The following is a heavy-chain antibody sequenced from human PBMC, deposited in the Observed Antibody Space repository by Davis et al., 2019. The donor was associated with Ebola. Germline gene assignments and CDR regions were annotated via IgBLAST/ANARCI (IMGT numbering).Heavy chain of an antibody. CDR1: GFTLSIYG. CDR3: AKRATVKVAGANYYNAMDV. CDR2: ISGSGGDP. J-gene: IGHJ6*04. Sequence: GESLKISCAASGFTLSIYGMHWVRQAPGKGLEWVSRISGSGGDPLYADSVKGRFTISRDNSKNTLFLQMNSLRAEDTAVFYCAKRATVKVAGANYYNAMDVWGKGTTVTVSS. V-gene: IGHV3-23*01. D-gene: IGHD6-19*01.